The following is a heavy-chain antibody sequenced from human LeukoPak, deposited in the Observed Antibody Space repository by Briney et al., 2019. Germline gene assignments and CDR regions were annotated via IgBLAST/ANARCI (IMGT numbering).Heavy chain of an antibody. J-gene: IGHJ4*02. V-gene: IGHV1-2*02. Sequence: ASVKVSCKASGFTFTDHYMHWVRQVPGQGLEWMGWINGNSGATFYAQKFQDRITVTRDTSISTMYLELNRLTTDDTAVYYCVRDFDWGPDYWSQGTLVAVSS. CDR2: INGNSGAT. D-gene: IGHD3-9*01. CDR3: VRDFDWGPDY. CDR1: GFTFTDHY.